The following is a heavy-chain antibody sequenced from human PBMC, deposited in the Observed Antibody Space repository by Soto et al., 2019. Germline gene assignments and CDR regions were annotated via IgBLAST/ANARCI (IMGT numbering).Heavy chain of an antibody. V-gene: IGHV4-59*01. J-gene: IGHJ6*02. Sequence: PSETLSLSCTVSGGSISSYYWSWIRQPPGKGLEWIGYIYYSGSTNYNPSLKSRVTISVDTSKNQFSLKLSSVTAADTAVYYCAVFSGTTSPYYQGMAVWPQGPTVPVSS. D-gene: IGHD3-3*01. CDR3: AVFSGTTSPYYQGMAV. CDR2: IYYSGST. CDR1: GGSISSYY.